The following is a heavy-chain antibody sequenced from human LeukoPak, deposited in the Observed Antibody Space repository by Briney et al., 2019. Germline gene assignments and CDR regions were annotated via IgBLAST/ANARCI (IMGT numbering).Heavy chain of an antibody. CDR1: GFTFNTYS. CDR3: ANPITLVRGVIIGDY. Sequence: GGSLRLSCAASGFTFNTYSMNWVRQAPGKGLEWLSYITKSSSTIHYADSVKGRFTISRDNVKNSVYLEMNSLRAEDTAVYYCANPITLVRGVIIGDYWGQGTLVAVSS. J-gene: IGHJ4*02. CDR2: ITKSSSTI. D-gene: IGHD3-10*01. V-gene: IGHV3-48*01.